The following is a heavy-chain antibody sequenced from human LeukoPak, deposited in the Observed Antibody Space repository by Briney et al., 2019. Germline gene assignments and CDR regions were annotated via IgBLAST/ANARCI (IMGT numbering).Heavy chain of an antibody. V-gene: IGHV4-59*01. CDR3: ATSAGTIYTWFDP. Sequence: PSETLSLTCTVSGGSISSDYWSWIRQPPGKGLEWIGYIDYSGNTNYNPSLKSRVTKSVDTSKNQLSLKLSSVTAADTAVYYCATSAGTIYTWFDPWGQGTLVTVSS. J-gene: IGHJ5*02. CDR2: IDYSGNT. CDR1: GGSISSDY. D-gene: IGHD1-1*01.